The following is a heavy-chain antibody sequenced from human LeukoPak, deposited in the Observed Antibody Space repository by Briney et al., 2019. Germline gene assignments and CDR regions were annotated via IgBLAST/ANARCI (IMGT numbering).Heavy chain of an antibody. Sequence: ASVKVSCKASGGTFSSYAISWVRQAPGQGLGWMGGIIPIFGTANYAQKFQGRVTITADESTSTAYMELSSLRSEDTAVYYCAREDPRYCSGGSCYSFGYWGQGTLVTVSS. D-gene: IGHD2-15*01. CDR2: IIPIFGTA. V-gene: IGHV1-69*13. J-gene: IGHJ4*02. CDR1: GGTFSSYA. CDR3: AREDPRYCSGGSCYSFGY.